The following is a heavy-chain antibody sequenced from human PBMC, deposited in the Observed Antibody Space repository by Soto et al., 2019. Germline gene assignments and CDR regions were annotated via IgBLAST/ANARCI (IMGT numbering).Heavy chain of an antibody. CDR2: IWYDGSNK. CDR1: GFTFGSYG. D-gene: IGHD3-10*01. Sequence: PGGSLRLSCAASGFTFGSYGMHWVRQAPGKGLEWVAVIWYDGSNKYYADSVKGRFTISRDNSKNTLYLQMNSLRAEDTAVYYCASLYGSGLYYYYGMDVWGQGTTVTVSS. V-gene: IGHV3-33*01. J-gene: IGHJ6*02. CDR3: ASLYGSGLYYYYGMDV.